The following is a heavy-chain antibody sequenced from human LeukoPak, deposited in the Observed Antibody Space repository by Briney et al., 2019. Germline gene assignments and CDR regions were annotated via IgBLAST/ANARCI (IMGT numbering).Heavy chain of an antibody. CDR3: ARDNPRYNWFDP. V-gene: IGHV4-59*01. Sequence: PSETLSLTCTVSGGSISSYYWSWIRQPPGKGLEWIGYIYYSGSTNYNPSLRSRVTISLDTSKNQFSLKLSSVTAADTAVYYCARDNPRYNWFDPWGQGTLVTVSS. CDR2: IYYSGST. J-gene: IGHJ5*02. CDR1: GGSISSYY.